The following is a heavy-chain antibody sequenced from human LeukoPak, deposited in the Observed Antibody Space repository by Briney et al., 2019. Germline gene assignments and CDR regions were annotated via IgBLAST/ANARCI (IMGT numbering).Heavy chain of an antibody. D-gene: IGHD1-26*01. CDR1: GGSISSSSYY. V-gene: IGHV4-39*07. J-gene: IGHJ5*02. CDR3: ARAEQHLNWFDP. CDR2: IYYSGST. Sequence: SGTLSLTCTVSGGSISSSSYYWGWIRQPPGKGLEWIGSIYYSGSTYYNPSLKSRVTISVDTSKNQFSLKLSSVTAADTAVYYCARAEQHLNWFDPWGQGTLVTVSS.